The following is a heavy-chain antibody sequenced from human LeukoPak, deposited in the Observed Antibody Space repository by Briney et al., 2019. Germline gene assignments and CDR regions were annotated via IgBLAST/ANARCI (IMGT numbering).Heavy chain of an antibody. CDR2: INHSGST. D-gene: IGHD1-26*01. Sequence: SETLSLTCSVSGDSISSGGNYWNWIRQPPGKGLEWIGEINHSGSTNYNPSLKGRVTISVDTSKNQFSLKLSSVTAADTAVYYCAIGRESYYGMDVWGQGTTVTVSS. CDR1: GDSISSGGNY. V-gene: IGHV4-30-2*01. CDR3: AIGRESYYGMDV. J-gene: IGHJ6*02.